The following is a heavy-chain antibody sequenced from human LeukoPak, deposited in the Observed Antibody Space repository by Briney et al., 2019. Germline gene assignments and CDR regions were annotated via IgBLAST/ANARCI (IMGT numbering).Heavy chain of an antibody. D-gene: IGHD3-22*01. CDR3: ARAREKYYYDSSGRGDAFDI. Sequence: PGGSLRLSCAASGFTFSFYWMHWVRQAPGKGLGWVSHINTDGSSTSYADSVKGRFTISRDNAKNTLFLQMHSLRAEDTAVYYCARAREKYYYDSSGRGDAFDIWGQGTMVIVSS. V-gene: IGHV3-74*01. J-gene: IGHJ3*02. CDR2: INTDGSST. CDR1: GFTFSFYW.